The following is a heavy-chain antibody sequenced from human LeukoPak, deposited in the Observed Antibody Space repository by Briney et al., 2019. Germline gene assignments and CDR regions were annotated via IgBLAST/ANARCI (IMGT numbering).Heavy chain of an antibody. CDR1: GFTFSSYA. D-gene: IGHD6-13*01. Sequence: GGSLRLSCAASGFTFSSYAMHWVRQAPGKGLEWVAVISYDGSNKYYADSVKGRFTISRDNSKNTLYLQMNSLRAEDTAVYYCARDIAAAGTTDYWGQGTLVTVSS. CDR2: ISYDGSNK. CDR3: ARDIAAAGTTDY. J-gene: IGHJ4*02. V-gene: IGHV3-30-3*01.